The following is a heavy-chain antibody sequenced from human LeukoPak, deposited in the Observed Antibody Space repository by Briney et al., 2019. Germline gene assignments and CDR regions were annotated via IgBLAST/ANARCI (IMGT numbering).Heavy chain of an antibody. V-gene: IGHV1-69*04. CDR3: ARDIVSIYCGGDCYIGD. Sequence: ASVKVSCKASGGTFSSYTISWVRQAPGQGLEWMGRIIPILGIANYAQKFQGRVTITADKSTSTAYMELSSLSSEDTAVYYCARDIVSIYCGGDCYIGDWGQGTLVTVSS. J-gene: IGHJ4*02. CDR1: GGTFSSYT. CDR2: IIPILGIA. D-gene: IGHD2-21*01.